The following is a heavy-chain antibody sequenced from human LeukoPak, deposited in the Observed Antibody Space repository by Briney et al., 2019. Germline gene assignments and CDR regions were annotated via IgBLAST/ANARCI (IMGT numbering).Heavy chain of an antibody. Sequence: SVKVSCKASGGTFSSYAISWVRQAPGQGLEWMGGIIPIFGTANYAQKFQGRVTITADESTRTAYMELSSLRSEDTVVYCCARAEGGPGFFDYWGQGTLVTVSS. CDR2: IIPIFGTA. CDR1: GGTFSSYA. D-gene: IGHD2-15*01. V-gene: IGHV1-69*13. J-gene: IGHJ4*02. CDR3: ARAEGGPGFFDY.